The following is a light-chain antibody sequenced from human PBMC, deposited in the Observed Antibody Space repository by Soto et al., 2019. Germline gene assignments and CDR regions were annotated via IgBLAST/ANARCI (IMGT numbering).Light chain of an antibody. CDR2: DAS. V-gene: IGKV1-33*01. J-gene: IGKJ5*01. CDR1: QDISNY. Sequence: DIQMTQSPSSLSASVGDRVTITCQASQDISNYLNWYQQKLGKAPKLLIYDASNLETGVPSRFSGSGSGTDFTITISILQPEDIATYYCQQYSHLITFGQGTRLEIK. CDR3: QQYSHLIT.